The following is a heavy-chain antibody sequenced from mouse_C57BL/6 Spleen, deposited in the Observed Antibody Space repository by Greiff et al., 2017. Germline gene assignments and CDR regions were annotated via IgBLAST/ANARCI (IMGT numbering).Heavy chain of an antibody. D-gene: IGHD2-4*01. J-gene: IGHJ3*01. V-gene: IGHV3-6*01. Sequence: ESGPGLVKPSQSLSLTCSVTGYSITSGYYWNWIRQFPGNKLEWMGYISYDGSNNYNPSLKNRISITRDTSKNQFFLKLNSVTTEDTATYYCARDSYYDYVAYWGQGTLVTVSA. CDR3: ARDSYYDYVAY. CDR2: ISYDGSN. CDR1: GYSITSGYY.